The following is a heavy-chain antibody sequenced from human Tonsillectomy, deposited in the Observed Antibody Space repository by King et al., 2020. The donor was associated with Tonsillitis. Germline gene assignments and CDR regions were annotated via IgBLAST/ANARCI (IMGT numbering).Heavy chain of an antibody. Sequence: VQLVESGGGVVQPGRSLRLSCAASGFTFSSYGMHWVRQAPGKGLEWVAVIWYDGSNKYYADSVKGRFTISRDNSKNTLYLQMNSLRAEDTAVYYCAREMPDLWLGVYLFDYWGQGTLVTVSS. CDR2: IWYDGSNK. D-gene: IGHD3-10*01. CDR3: AREMPDLWLGVYLFDY. V-gene: IGHV3-33*08. CDR1: GFTFSSYG. J-gene: IGHJ4*02.